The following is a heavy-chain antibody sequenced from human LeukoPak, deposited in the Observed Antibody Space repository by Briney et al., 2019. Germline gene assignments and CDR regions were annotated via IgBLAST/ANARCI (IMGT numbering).Heavy chain of an antibody. CDR2: IYPGDSDT. CDR1: GYTFTTYW. CDR3: ARLDSSGWYGRGDY. V-gene: IGHV5-51*01. D-gene: IGHD6-19*01. J-gene: IGHJ4*02. Sequence: GESLKISCKGSGYTFTTYWIGWVRQMPGKGLESMGIIYPGDSDTRYGPSFQGQVTMSADKSISTAYLQWSSLKASDTAMYYCARLDSSGWYGRGDYWGQGTLVTVSS.